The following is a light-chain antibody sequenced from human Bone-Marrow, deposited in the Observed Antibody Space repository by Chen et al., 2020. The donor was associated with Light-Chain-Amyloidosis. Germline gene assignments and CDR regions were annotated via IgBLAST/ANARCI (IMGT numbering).Light chain of an antibody. CDR2: SAS. CDR1: QSIDTY. Sequence: DIQMTQSPSTLSASVGDRVTITCRASQSIDTYLAWYRRKPGKAPKLLIQSASNLEGGVPSRFSGSGSGTDFTLTISSLQAEDVAVYYCQQYYSTPYTVGQGTKLEIK. J-gene: IGKJ2*01. CDR3: QQYYSTPYT. V-gene: IGKV1-5*01.